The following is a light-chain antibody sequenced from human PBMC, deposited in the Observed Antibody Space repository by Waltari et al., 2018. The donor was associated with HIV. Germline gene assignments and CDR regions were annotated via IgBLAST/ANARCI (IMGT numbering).Light chain of an antibody. J-gene: IGLJ2*01. CDR1: SSNIGSKY. CDR3: AAWDDTLSVL. CDR2: RNN. V-gene: IGLV1-47*01. Sequence: SGSSSNIGSKYVYWYQKLPGSAPKLLIYRNNQRPSGVPDRFSGSKSGTSASLAISGLRSEDEADYYCAAWDDTLSVLFGGGTKLTVL.